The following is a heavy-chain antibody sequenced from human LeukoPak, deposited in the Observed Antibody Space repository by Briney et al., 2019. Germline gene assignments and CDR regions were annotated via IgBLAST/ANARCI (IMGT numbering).Heavy chain of an antibody. Sequence: SETLSLTCAVYGGSFSGYYWSWIRQPPGKGLEWIREINHSGSTNYNPSLKSRVTISVDTSKNQFSLKLSSVTAADTAVYYCARLSWSGVRPAADGAFDIWGQGTRVTVSS. CDR3: ARLSWSGVRPAADGAFDI. D-gene: IGHD2-2*01. V-gene: IGHV4-34*01. J-gene: IGHJ3*02. CDR1: GGSFSGYY. CDR2: INHSGST.